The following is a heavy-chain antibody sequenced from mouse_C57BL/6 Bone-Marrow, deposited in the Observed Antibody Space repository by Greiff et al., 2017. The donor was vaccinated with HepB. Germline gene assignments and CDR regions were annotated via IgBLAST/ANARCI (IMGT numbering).Heavy chain of an antibody. CDR2: IDPSDSYT. CDR1: GYTFTSYW. V-gene: IGHV1-59*01. Sequence: QVHVKQSGAELVRPGTSVKLSCKASGYTFTSYWMHWVKQRPGQGLEWIGVIDPSDSYTNYNQKFKGKATLTVDTSSSTAYMQLSSLTSEDSAVYYCARTEVYFDYWGQGTTLTVSS. CDR3: ARTEVYFDY. J-gene: IGHJ2*01.